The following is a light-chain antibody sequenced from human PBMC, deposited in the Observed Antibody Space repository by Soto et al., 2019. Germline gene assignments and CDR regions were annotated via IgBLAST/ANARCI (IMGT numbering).Light chain of an antibody. Sequence: EIVLTQSPATLSLSPGERATLSCRASQSVGTFFAWYQQKPGQAPRLLIYDASNRATGIPPRFSGSGSGTDFTLTISSLEPEHFTVYYWQQCNNWHHWTFGQQTKVDI. V-gene: IGKV3-11*01. CDR2: DAS. J-gene: IGKJ1*01. CDR1: QSVGTF. CDR3: QQCNNWHHWT.